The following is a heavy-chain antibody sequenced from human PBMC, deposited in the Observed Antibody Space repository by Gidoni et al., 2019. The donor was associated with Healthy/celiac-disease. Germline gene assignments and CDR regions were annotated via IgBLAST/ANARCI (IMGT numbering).Heavy chain of an antibody. Sequence: QVQLQESGPGLVKPSQTLSLTCTVSGCSISSGSYYWSWIRQPAGKGLEWIGRIYTSGSTNYNPSLKSRVTISVDTSKNQFSLKLSSVTAADTAGYYCARDRSFGVVIGYYYYGMDVWGQGTTVTVSS. V-gene: IGHV4-61*02. J-gene: IGHJ6*02. CDR1: GCSISSGSYY. CDR2: IYTSGST. D-gene: IGHD3-3*01. CDR3: ARDRSFGVVIGYYYYGMDV.